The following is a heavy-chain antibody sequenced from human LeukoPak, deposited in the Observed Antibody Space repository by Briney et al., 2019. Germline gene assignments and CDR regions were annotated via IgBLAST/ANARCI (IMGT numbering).Heavy chain of an antibody. CDR2: IDPDGREK. V-gene: IGHV3-7*03. CDR1: GFTFSVSW. CDR3: AKDKGGYSSSSLDY. J-gene: IGHJ4*02. D-gene: IGHD6-13*01. Sequence: GGSLRLSCAASGFTFSVSWMSWVRQAPGRGLEWVANIDPDGREKDYVDSVKGRFTISRDNSKNTLYLQMNSLRAEDTAVYYCAKDKGGYSSSSLDYRGQGTLVTVSS.